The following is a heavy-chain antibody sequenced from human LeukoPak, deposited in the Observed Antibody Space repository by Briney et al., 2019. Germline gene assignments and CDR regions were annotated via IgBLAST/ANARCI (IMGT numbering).Heavy chain of an antibody. Sequence: GGSLRLSCAASGFSFSNYWMHWVRQPPGKGLEWVANIKQDGSEKYYVDSVKGRFTISRDNAKNSLYLQMNSLRAEDTGVYYCDGGTGWVSNLGGGQGTLVIVSS. D-gene: IGHD6-19*01. J-gene: IGHJ4*02. CDR2: IKQDGSEK. V-gene: IGHV3-7*03. CDR1: GFSFSNYW. CDR3: DGGTGWVSNLG.